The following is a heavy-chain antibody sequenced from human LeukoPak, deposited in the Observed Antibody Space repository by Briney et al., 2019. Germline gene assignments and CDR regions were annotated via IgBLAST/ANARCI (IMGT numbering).Heavy chain of an antibody. CDR3: ATLRWGSGRYAGDY. CDR2: IKPDGSEK. J-gene: IGHJ4*02. D-gene: IGHD6-19*01. V-gene: IGHV3-7*01. CDR1: GFNFRDHW. Sequence: GGSLRLSCAGSGFNFRDHWMSWLRQAPGKGPEWVAHIKPDGSEKYYVDSVKGRFIISRDDARNSLSLQMNSLRAEDTAVYYCATLRWGSGRYAGDYWGQGILVTVSS.